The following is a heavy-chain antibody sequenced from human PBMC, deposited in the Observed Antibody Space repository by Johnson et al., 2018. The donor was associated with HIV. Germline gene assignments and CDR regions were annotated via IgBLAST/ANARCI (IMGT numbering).Heavy chain of an antibody. D-gene: IGHD5-24*01. CDR1: GFIFDDYT. J-gene: IGHJ3*02. CDR2: ISWDGVGT. Sequence: QLVESGGGVVQPGRSLRLSCAASGFIFDDYTMHWVRQAPGKGLEWVSLISWDGVGTYYADSVKGRFTVSRDNRKNSLYLQMNSLRTEDTALYYCAKAESNYGRAFDIWGQGTMVTVSS. CDR3: AKAESNYGRAFDI. V-gene: IGHV3-43*01.